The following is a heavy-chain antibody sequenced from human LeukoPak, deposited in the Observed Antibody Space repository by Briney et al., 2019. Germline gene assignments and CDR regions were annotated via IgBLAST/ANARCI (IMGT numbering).Heavy chain of an antibody. CDR1: GGSISSYY. CDR2: IYTSGST. Sequence: PSETLSLTCTVSGGSISSYYWSWIRQPAGKGLEWIGRIYTSGSTNYNPSLKSRVTMSVDTSKNQFSLKLSSVTAADTAVYYCARDMRGISGTMIVVAPPAFDIWDQGTMVTVSS. D-gene: IGHD3-22*01. J-gene: IGHJ3*02. CDR3: ARDMRGISGTMIVVAPPAFDI. V-gene: IGHV4-4*07.